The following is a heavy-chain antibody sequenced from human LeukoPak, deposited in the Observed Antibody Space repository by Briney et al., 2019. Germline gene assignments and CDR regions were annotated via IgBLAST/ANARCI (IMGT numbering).Heavy chain of an antibody. CDR2: VSADGTT. J-gene: IGHJ4*02. CDR3: ARLDCVLEGCYNH. D-gene: IGHD2-15*01. Sequence: PSETLSLTCSVSGDSVTSFYWTWIRQPPGKGLEWIGYVSADGTTNYSPSLRSRLIMSVDTAKNDISLILMSVTAADTAIYYCARLDCVLEGCYNHWGRGTLVTVAS. CDR1: GDSVTSFY. V-gene: IGHV4-4*08.